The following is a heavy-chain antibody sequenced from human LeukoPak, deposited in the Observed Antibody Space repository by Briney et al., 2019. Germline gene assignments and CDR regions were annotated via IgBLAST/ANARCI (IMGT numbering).Heavy chain of an antibody. CDR2: IYYSGST. V-gene: IGHV4-39*07. CDR1: GGSISSSSYY. J-gene: IGHJ5*02. CDR3: ARNLGYNWFGP. Sequence: SQTLSLTCTVSGGSISSSSYYWGWIRQPPGKGLEWIGSIYYSGSTYYNPSLKSRVSISVDTSKNQFSLKLSSVTAADTAVYYCARNLGYNWFGPWGQGTLVTVSS. D-gene: IGHD1-26*01.